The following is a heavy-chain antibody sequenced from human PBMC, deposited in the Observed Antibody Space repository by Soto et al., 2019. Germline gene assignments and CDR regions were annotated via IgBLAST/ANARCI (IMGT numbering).Heavy chain of an antibody. CDR3: ARLDYYDSSGYTDY. J-gene: IGHJ4*02. CDR1: GFTFSDYY. D-gene: IGHD3-22*01. V-gene: IGHV3-11*03. CDR2: ISSSSSYT. Sequence: GGSLRLSCAASGFTFSDYYMSWIRQAPGKGLEWVSYISSSSSYTNYADSVKGRFTISRDNAKNSLYLQMNSLRAEDTAVYYCARLDYYDSSGYTDYWGQGTLVTVSP.